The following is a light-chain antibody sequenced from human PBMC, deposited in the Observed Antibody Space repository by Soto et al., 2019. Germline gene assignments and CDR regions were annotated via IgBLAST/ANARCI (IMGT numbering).Light chain of an antibody. CDR1: SSNVGSTYE. CDR3: QSYDSSLRGSV. Sequence: QSALTQPPSISGAPGQKVTISCTETSSNVGSTYEVHWYQQLPGKAPRLLIYRNVNRPSGVPDRFSASKSGNSASLAITGLQAEDEGDYFCQSYDSSLRGSVFGGGTKDTVL. V-gene: IGLV1-40*01. CDR2: RNV. J-gene: IGLJ2*01.